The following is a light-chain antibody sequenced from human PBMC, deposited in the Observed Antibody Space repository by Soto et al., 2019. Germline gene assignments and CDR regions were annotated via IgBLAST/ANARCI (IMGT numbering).Light chain of an antibody. V-gene: IGKV3-20*01. CDR3: QQYGTSEIT. CDR2: DTS. J-gene: IGKJ5*01. CDR1: QSLANSF. Sequence: EFVLTQSPGTLSLSPGERATLSCRASQSLANSFIAWYQQKPGQAPRLLIYDTSSRASGIPDRFSGSGSGTDFTLTISRLETEDFAVFYCQQYGTSEITFGQGTQLEIK.